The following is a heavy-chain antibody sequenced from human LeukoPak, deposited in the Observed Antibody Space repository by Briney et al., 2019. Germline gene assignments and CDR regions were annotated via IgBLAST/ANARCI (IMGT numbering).Heavy chain of an antibody. CDR3: AKGVSNARITIFGVVIFPFDY. CDR2: ISSSGSTI. Sequence: SGGSLRLSCAASGFTFSDYYMSWIRQAPGKGLEWVSYISSSGSTIYYADSVKGRFTISRDNVKNLLYLQMNSLRAEDTAVYYCAKGVSNARITIFGVVIFPFDYWGQGTLVTVSS. D-gene: IGHD3-3*01. J-gene: IGHJ4*02. V-gene: IGHV3-11*01. CDR1: GFTFSDYY.